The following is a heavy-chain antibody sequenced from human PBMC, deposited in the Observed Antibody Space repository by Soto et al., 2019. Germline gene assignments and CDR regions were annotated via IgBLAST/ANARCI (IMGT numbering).Heavy chain of an antibody. V-gene: IGHV1-24*01. CDR2: FDPEDGET. D-gene: IGHD2-21*02. CDR3: ARATKWHGDCDFDY. Sequence: GASVKVSCKVSGYTLTELSMHWVRQAPGKGLEWMGGFDPEDGETIYAQKFQGRVTMTEDTSTDTAYMELSSLRSEDTAVYYCARATKWHGDCDFDYWGRGSLVTVSS. CDR1: GYTLTELS. J-gene: IGHJ4*02.